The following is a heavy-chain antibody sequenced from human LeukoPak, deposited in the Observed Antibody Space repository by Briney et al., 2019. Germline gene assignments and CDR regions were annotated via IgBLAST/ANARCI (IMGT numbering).Heavy chain of an antibody. V-gene: IGHV4-34*01. J-gene: IGHJ4*02. CDR3: ARLPLGAFGEVLNFDC. CDR1: SEFFSGYY. D-gene: IGHD3-10*01. Sequence: SETLSLTCGVSSEFFSGYYWGWNRQPPGKGLEWFGDINDSGTTKYNPTLKSRVTISIDTSKNQFSLRVKSVTAADTAVYYCARLPLGAFGEVLNFDCWGQGTLVTVSS. CDR2: INDSGTT.